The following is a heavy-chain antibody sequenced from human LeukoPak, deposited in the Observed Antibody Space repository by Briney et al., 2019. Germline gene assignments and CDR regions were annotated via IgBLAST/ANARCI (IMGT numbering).Heavy chain of an antibody. CDR3: AKDDGYNYGY. V-gene: IGHV3-30*02. CDR2: IRYDGSNK. CDR1: GFTFSSYG. Sequence: RSGGSLRLSCAASGFTFSSYGMHWVRQAPGKGLEWVAFIRYDGSNKYYADSVKGRFTISRDNSKNTLYLQMNSLRAEDTAVYYCAKDDGYNYGYWGQGTLVTVSS. D-gene: IGHD5-24*01. J-gene: IGHJ4*02.